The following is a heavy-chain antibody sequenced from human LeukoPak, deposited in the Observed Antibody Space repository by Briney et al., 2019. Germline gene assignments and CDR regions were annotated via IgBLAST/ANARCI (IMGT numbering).Heavy chain of an antibody. CDR1: GGSISSYY. CDR2: IYYSGST. CDR3: AREGSGGYYNLDP. J-gene: IGHJ5*02. V-gene: IGHV4-59*01. D-gene: IGHD3-10*01. Sequence: PSETLSLTCTVSGGSISSYYWSWIRQPPGKGLEWIGYIYYSGSTNYNPSLKSRVTISVDTSKNQFSLKLSSVTAADTAVYYCAREGSGGYYNLDPWGQGTLVTVSS.